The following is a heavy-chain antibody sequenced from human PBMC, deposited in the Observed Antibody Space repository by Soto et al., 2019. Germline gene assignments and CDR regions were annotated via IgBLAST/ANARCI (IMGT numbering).Heavy chain of an antibody. V-gene: IGHV4-39*01. J-gene: IGHJ5*02. D-gene: IGHD2-21*02. Sequence: SETLSLTCTVSGGSISSSSYYWGWIRQPPGKGLEWIGSIYYSGSTYYNPSLKSRVTISVDTSKNQFSLKLSSVTAADTAVYYCARQSYGGNSNWFDPWGQGTLVTVSS. CDR1: GGSISSSSYY. CDR3: ARQSYGGNSNWFDP. CDR2: IYYSGST.